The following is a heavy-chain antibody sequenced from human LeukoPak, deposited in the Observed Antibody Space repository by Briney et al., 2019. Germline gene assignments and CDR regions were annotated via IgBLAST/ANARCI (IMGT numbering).Heavy chain of an antibody. V-gene: IGHV1-8*01. D-gene: IGHD3/OR15-3a*01. Sequence: GASVKVYCKASGYTFTSYDINWVRQATGQGLGWMGGMNPNSGNTGYAQKFQGRVTMTKNTSITTAYMELSSLRSEDTAVYYCARALSWTTDSYYYMDVWGKGTTVTVSS. CDR2: MNPNSGNT. CDR3: ARALSWTTDSYYYMDV. J-gene: IGHJ6*03. CDR1: GYTFTSYD.